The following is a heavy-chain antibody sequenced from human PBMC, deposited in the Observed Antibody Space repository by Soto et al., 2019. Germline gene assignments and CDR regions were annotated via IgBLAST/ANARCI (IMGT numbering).Heavy chain of an antibody. D-gene: IGHD3-3*02. J-gene: IGHJ6*03. CDR3: AKDISEWDFYNPYYYMDV. Sequence: QVQLVESGGGVVQPGRSLRLSCAASGFTFSSYGMHWVRQAPGKGLEWVAVISYDGSNKYYADSVKGRFTISRDNSKNTLYLQMNSLRAEDTAVYYCAKDISEWDFYNPYYYMDVWGKGTTVTVSS. CDR1: GFTFSSYG. V-gene: IGHV3-30*18. CDR2: ISYDGSNK.